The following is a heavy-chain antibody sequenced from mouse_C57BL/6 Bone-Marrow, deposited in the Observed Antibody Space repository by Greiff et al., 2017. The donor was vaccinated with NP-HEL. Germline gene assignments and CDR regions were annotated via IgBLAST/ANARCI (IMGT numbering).Heavy chain of an antibody. V-gene: IGHV14-4*01. J-gene: IGHJ4*01. CDR2: IDPENGDT. D-gene: IGHD2-3*01. CDR3: TRWLLSLYAMDY. Sequence: EVQLQQSGAELVRPGASVKLSCTASGFNIKDDYMHWVKQRPEQGLEWIGWIDPENGDTEYASKFQGKATITADTSSNTAYLQLSILSSEDTAVYYCTRWLLSLYAMDYWGQGTSVTVSS. CDR1: GFNIKDDY.